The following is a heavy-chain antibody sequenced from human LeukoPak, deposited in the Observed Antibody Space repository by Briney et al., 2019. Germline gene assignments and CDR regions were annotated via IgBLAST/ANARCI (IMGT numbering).Heavy chain of an antibody. V-gene: IGHV3-30-3*01. Sequence: GRSLRLSCAASGFTFSSYAMHWVRQAPGKGLEWVAVISYDGSNKYYADSVKGRFTISRDNSKNTLYLQMNSLRAEDTAVYYCARAYCSSTSCPSHYYYYMDVWGKGTTVTVSS. D-gene: IGHD2-2*01. J-gene: IGHJ6*03. CDR2: ISYDGSNK. CDR3: ARAYCSSTSCPSHYYYYMDV. CDR1: GFTFSSYA.